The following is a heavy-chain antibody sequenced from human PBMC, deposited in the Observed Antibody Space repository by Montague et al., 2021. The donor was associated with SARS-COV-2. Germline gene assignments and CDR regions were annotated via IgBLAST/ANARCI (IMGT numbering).Heavy chain of an antibody. Sequence: PALVKPTQTLTLTCTFSGFSLSTSGMCVSWVRQPPGKALEWLALIDWDDNKFYSTSLKTRLTISKDTSKNQVVLTMTNVDPVDTATYYCARSLYDILTGYYLPFDHWGQGTLVTVSS. J-gene: IGHJ4*02. CDR1: GFSLSTSGMC. D-gene: IGHD3-9*01. V-gene: IGHV2-70*20. CDR2: IDWDDNK. CDR3: ARSLYDILTGYYLPFDH.